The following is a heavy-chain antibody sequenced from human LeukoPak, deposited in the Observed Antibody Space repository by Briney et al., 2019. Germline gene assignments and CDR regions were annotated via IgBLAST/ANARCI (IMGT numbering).Heavy chain of an antibody. CDR3: ARVSSAGIWDY. Sequence: PSETLSLTCTVSGGSFSGYYWSWIRQPAGKGLEWIGRIYTSGSTNYNPSLKSRVTMSVDTSKNQFSLKLSSATAADTAVYYCARVSSAGIWDYWGQGTLVTVSS. CDR2: IYTSGST. J-gene: IGHJ4*02. V-gene: IGHV4-4*07. D-gene: IGHD6-19*01. CDR1: GGSFSGYY.